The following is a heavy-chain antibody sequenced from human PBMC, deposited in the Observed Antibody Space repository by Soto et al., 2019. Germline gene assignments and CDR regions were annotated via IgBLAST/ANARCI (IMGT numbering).Heavy chain of an antibody. V-gene: IGHV4-34*01. J-gene: IGHJ4*02. CDR3: ARVAPGYCSGGSCSYYLDY. CDR2: INHSGST. Sequence: QVQLQQWGAGLLKPSETLSLTCAVYGGSFSGYYWSWIRQPPGKGLEWIGEINHSGSTNYNPSLKSRVTISVDTSKNQFSLKLSSVTAADTAVYYCARVAPGYCSGGSCSYYLDYWGQGTLVTVSS. D-gene: IGHD2-15*01. CDR1: GGSFSGYY.